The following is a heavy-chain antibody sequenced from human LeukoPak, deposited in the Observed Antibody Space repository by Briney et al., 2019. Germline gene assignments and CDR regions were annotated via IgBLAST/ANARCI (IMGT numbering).Heavy chain of an antibody. CDR2: INWNGGST. D-gene: IGHD5-12*01. CDR1: GFTFDDYG. J-gene: IGHJ4*02. Sequence: GGSLRLSCAASGFTFDDYGMSWVRQAPGKELEWVSGINWNGGSTGYADSVKGRFTISRDNAKNSLYLQMNSLRAEDTALYHCARSMSGYDENYFDCWGQGTLVTVSS. V-gene: IGHV3-20*01. CDR3: ARSMSGYDENYFDC.